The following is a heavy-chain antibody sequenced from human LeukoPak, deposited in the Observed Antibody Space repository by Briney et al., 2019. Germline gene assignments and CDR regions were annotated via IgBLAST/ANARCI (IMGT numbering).Heavy chain of an antibody. D-gene: IGHD3-3*01. Sequence: GRSLRLSCAASGFTFSSYGMHWVRQAPGKGLEWVAVISYDGSNKYYADSVRGRFTISRDNAKNTLYLQMNSLRADDTAVYYCAKDKDFWSGCYRGVPYCYGMDVWGQGTTVTVSS. V-gene: IGHV3-30*18. CDR2: ISYDGSNK. CDR3: AKDKDFWSGCYRGVPYCYGMDV. CDR1: GFTFSSYG. J-gene: IGHJ6*02.